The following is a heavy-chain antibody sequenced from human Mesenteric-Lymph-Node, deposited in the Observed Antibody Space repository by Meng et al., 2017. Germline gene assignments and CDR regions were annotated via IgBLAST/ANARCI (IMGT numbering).Heavy chain of an antibody. Sequence: LEPAPGVVNPRESVFRPFTASVVPIIPPGDYWGGIRQPPGKGLEWIGSIGHAGVLYYTPSLKSRVTVSIDTSANQFFLTLTSVTAADTAIYYCVRSSGWVKTGFDPWGQGTLVTVSS. CDR1: VVPIIPPGDY. D-gene: IGHD6-19*01. V-gene: IGHV4-39*01. CDR3: VRSSGWVKTGFDP. J-gene: IGHJ5*02. CDR2: IGHAGVL.